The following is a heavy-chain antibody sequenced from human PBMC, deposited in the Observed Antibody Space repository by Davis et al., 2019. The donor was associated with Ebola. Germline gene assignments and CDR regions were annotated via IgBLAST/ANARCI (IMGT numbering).Heavy chain of an antibody. V-gene: IGHV1-69*05. CDR3: ARNYDSSGY. CDR2: IIPIFGTA. CDR1: RGTFSSYA. J-gene: IGHJ4*02. D-gene: IGHD3-22*01. Sequence: SVNVSCKASRGTFSSYAISWVRQAPGQGLEWMGGIIPIFGTANYAQKLQGRVTMTTDTSTSTAYMELRSLRSDDTAVYYWARNYDSSGYWGQGTLVTVSS.